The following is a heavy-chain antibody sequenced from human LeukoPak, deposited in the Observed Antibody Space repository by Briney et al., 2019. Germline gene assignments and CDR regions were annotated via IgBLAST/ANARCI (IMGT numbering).Heavy chain of an antibody. CDR3: ARDPREFTMVPGRYYYYGMDV. CDR1: GYTFTSYY. J-gene: IGHJ6*02. V-gene: IGHV1-46*01. Sequence: ASVKVSCKASGYTFTSYYMHWVRQAPGQGLEWMGIINPSGCSTSYAQKFQGRVTMTRDTSTSTVYMELSSLRSEDTAVYYCARDPREFTMVPGRYYYYGMDVWGQGTTVTVSS. CDR2: INPSGCST. D-gene: IGHD3-10*01.